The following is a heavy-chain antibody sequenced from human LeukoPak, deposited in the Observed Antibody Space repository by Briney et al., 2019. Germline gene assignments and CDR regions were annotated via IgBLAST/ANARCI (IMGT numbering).Heavy chain of an antibody. Sequence: GGSLRLSYAASGFTFSSYSMNWVRQAPGKGLEWVSSISSSSSYIYYADSVKGRFTISRDNAKNSLYLQMNSLRAEDTAVYYCAREAGGQWLVNFDYWGQGTLVTVSS. J-gene: IGHJ4*02. D-gene: IGHD6-19*01. CDR1: GFTFSSYS. V-gene: IGHV3-21*01. CDR2: ISSSSSYI. CDR3: AREAGGQWLVNFDY.